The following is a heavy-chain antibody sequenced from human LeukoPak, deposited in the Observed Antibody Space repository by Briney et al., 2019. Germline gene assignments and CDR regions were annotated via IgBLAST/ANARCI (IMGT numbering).Heavy chain of an antibody. Sequence: GGSLRLSCAASGFTFSSYEMNWVRQAPGKGLEWVSYISSSGSTIYYADSVKGRFTISRDNAKNLLYLQMNSLRAEDTAVYYCARQRYSSSWYYFDYWGQGTLVTVSS. CDR2: ISSSGSTI. J-gene: IGHJ4*02. CDR1: GFTFSSYE. D-gene: IGHD6-13*01. V-gene: IGHV3-48*03. CDR3: ARQRYSSSWYYFDY.